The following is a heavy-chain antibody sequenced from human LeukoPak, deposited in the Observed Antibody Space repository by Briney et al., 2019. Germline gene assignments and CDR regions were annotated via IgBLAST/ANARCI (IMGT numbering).Heavy chain of an antibody. D-gene: IGHD3-16*02. CDR2: ISSSGSTI. CDR1: GFTFSSYE. V-gene: IGHV3-48*03. Sequence: QAGGSLRLSCAASGFTFSSYEMNWVRQAPGKGLEWVSYISSSGSTIYYADSVKGRFTISRDNAKNSLYLQMNSLRAEDTAVYYCARGDSYDYVWGSYRLDYWGQGTLVTVSS. CDR3: ARGDSYDYVWGSYRLDY. J-gene: IGHJ4*02.